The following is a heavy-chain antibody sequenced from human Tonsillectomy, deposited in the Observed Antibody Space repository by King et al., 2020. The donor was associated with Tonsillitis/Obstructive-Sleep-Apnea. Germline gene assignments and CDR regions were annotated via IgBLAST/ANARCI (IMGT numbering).Heavy chain of an antibody. J-gene: IGHJ5*02. V-gene: IGHV3-20*04. CDR2: INCNGGST. Sequence: VQLVESGGGVVRPGGSLRLSCAASGFTFDDYGMSWGRQAPGKGLEWGSGINCNGGSTGYADSLKGRFTISRDNAKNSLYLQMNSLRAEDTALYYCARDDYCSSTSCNTGWFDPWGQGTLVTVSS. CDR3: ARDDYCSSTSCNTGWFDP. CDR1: GFTFDDYG. D-gene: IGHD2-2*02.